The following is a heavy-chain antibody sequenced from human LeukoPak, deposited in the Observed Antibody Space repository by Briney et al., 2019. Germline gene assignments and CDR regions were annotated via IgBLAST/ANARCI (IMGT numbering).Heavy chain of an antibody. D-gene: IGHD1-26*01. CDR2: ISWNSGSI. Sequence: GGSLRLSCAASGFTFDDYAMHWVRQAPGKGLEWVSGISWNSGSIGYADSVKGRFTISRDNAKNSLYLQMNSLRAEDMALYYCAKGTYNEVGANWLDPWGQGTLVTVSS. J-gene: IGHJ5*02. V-gene: IGHV3-9*03. CDR3: AKGTYNEVGANWLDP. CDR1: GFTFDDYA.